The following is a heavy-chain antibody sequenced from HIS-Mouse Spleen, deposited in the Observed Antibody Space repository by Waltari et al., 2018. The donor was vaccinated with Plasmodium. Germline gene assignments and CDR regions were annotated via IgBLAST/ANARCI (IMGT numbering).Heavy chain of an antibody. J-gene: IGHJ6*02. CDR2: MNPNSGNT. V-gene: IGHV1-8*01. CDR3: ARGGLITGTLYYYYGMDV. D-gene: IGHD1-7*01. CDR1: GYTFTSYD. Sequence: QVQLVQSGAEVKKPGASVKVSCKASGYTFTSYDINWVRQATGQGLEWLGWMNPNSGNTGYAQKFQGRVTMTRNTSISTAYMELSSLRSEDTAAYYCARGGLITGTLYYYYGMDVWGQGTTVTVSS.